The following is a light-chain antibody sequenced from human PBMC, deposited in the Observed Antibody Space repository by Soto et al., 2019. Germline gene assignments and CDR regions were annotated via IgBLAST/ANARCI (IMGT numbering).Light chain of an antibody. V-gene: IGKV4-1*01. Sequence: DIVMTQSPYSLAVSLGERATINCESSQSVLFTSNNKNYLAWYQKKPGQPPKLXXSWASARESGVPERFSGSGSGTLLTLSISSLQPEDVAVYYCQQRSNWPPLTFGGGTKVDIK. CDR2: WAS. CDR3: QQRSNWPPLT. J-gene: IGKJ4*01. CDR1: QSVLFTSNNKNY.